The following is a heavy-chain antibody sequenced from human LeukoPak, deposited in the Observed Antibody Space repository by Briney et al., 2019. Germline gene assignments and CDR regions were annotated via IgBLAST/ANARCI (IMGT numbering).Heavy chain of an antibody. Sequence: GGSLRLSCADSGVTFSRYAMSWVRQAPGKGLEWVSAISGSGGSTYYADSVKGRFTISRDNSKNTLYLQMNSLRAEDTAVYYCAKDGDYDFWSGYYTRTPFDYWGQGTLVTVSS. V-gene: IGHV3-23*01. CDR2: ISGSGGST. J-gene: IGHJ4*02. CDR1: GVTFSRYA. CDR3: AKDGDYDFWSGYYTRTPFDY. D-gene: IGHD3-3*01.